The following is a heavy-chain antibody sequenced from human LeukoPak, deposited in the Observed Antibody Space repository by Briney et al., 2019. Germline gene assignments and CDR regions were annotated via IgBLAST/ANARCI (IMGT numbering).Heavy chain of an antibody. CDR2: INHRGST. J-gene: IGHJ4*02. V-gene: IGHV4-34*01. D-gene: IGHD2-21*02. Sequence: SETLSLTCAVYGGSFSDYYWTWIRQPPGKGLEWIGEINHRGSTNYSPSLKSRVTISVDTSKNQFSLKLRSVMAADTAVYYCARAYCVGDCTVLHIYFDNWGQGTLVTVSS. CDR3: ARAYCVGDCTVLHIYFDN. CDR1: GGSFSDYY.